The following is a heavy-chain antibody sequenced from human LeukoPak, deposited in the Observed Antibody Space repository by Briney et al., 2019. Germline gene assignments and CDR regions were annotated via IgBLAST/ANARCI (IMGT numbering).Heavy chain of an antibody. V-gene: IGHV3-48*04. J-gene: IGHJ4*02. CDR2: ISGGSATI. D-gene: IGHD3-16*02. Sequence: PGGSLRLSCPASGFIFRGYGWTWVGQAPGKGLEWVSYISGGSATIYYADSVKGRFTISRDDAENSLSLQMNSLRAEDTAVYYCARVRYSHDYWGQGTPVTVSS. CDR1: GFIFRGYG. CDR3: ARVRYSHDY.